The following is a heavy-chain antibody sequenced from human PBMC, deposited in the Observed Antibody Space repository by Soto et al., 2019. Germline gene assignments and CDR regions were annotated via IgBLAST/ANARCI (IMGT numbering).Heavy chain of an antibody. Sequence: QVQLVESGGGVVQPGRSLRLYCAASGFTFSTHAMHWVRQAPGKGLECVAIVSFDGSNTYYADYVKGRFTISRDNSKNTLYLPRIGLTPEDTAFYSWARYQTGITTAGGGRIYNWGQGPLFTVSS. J-gene: IGHJ4*02. D-gene: IGHD6-13*01. V-gene: IGHV3-30-3*01. CDR3: ARYQTGITTAGGGRIYN. CDR1: GFTFSTHA. CDR2: VSFDGSNT.